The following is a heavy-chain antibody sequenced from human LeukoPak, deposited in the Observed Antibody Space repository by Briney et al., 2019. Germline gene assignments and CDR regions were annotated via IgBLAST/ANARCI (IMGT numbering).Heavy chain of an antibody. V-gene: IGHV3-30*18. CDR2: ISYDGSNK. D-gene: IGHD4-23*01. CDR3: AKDSTVVPFDY. CDR1: GFTFSSYG. J-gene: IGHJ4*02. Sequence: GGSLRLSCAASGFTFSSYGMRWVRQAPGKGLEWVAVISYDGSNKYYADSVKGRFTISRDNSKNTLYLQMNSLRAEDTAVYYCAKDSTVVPFDYWGQGTLVTVSS.